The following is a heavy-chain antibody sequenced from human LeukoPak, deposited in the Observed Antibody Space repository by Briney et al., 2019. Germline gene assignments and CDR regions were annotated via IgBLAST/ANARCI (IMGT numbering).Heavy chain of an antibody. Sequence: GGSLRLSCAASGFTFSSYAMSWVRQAPGKGLEWVSAISGSGGSTYYADSVKGRFTIPRDNSKNTLYLQMNSLRAEDTAVYYCAGTIGSSWSNNAFDIWGQGTMVTVSS. V-gene: IGHV3-23*01. J-gene: IGHJ3*02. D-gene: IGHD6-13*01. CDR3: AGTIGSSWSNNAFDI. CDR1: GFTFSSYA. CDR2: ISGSGGST.